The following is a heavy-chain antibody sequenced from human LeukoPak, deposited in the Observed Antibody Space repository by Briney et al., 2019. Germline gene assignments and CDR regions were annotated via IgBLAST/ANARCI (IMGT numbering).Heavy chain of an antibody. V-gene: IGHV3-7*01. CDR1: GFTFSSYW. CDR3: ARDSTGDFWSGYYPY. D-gene: IGHD3-3*01. J-gene: IGHJ4*02. Sequence: GGSLRLSCAASGFTFSSYWMSWVRQAPGKGLEWVANIKQDGSEKYYVDSVKGRFTISRDNAKNSLYLQMNSLRAEDTAVYYCARDSTGDFWSGYYPYWGQGTLVTVSS. CDR2: IKQDGSEK.